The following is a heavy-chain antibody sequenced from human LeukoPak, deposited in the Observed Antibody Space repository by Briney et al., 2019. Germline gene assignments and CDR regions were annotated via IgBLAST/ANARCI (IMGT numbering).Heavy chain of an antibody. CDR3: ARVRARYGVVVAATSDY. V-gene: IGHV3-21*01. D-gene: IGHD2-15*01. Sequence: GGSLRLSCAASGFTFSHYSMNWVRQAPGNGLEWVSSISSSSNYIYYADSVKGRFSISRDNAKNSVYLQMNSLGAEDTAVYYCARVRARYGVVVAATSDYWGQGTLVTVSS. CDR1: GFTFSHYS. J-gene: IGHJ4*02. CDR2: ISSSSNYI.